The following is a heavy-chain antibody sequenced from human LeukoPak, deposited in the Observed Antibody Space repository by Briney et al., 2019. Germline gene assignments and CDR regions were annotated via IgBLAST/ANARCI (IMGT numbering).Heavy chain of an antibody. J-gene: IGHJ5*02. CDR1: GGSISSGGYY. Sequence: SQTLSLTCTVSGGSISSGGYYWSWIRQPPGKGLEWIGYIYYSGSTNYNPSLKSRVTISVDTSKNQFSLKLSSVTAADTAVYYCARPHIEYNGGVWFDPWGQGTLVTVSS. V-gene: IGHV4-61*08. CDR2: IYYSGST. CDR3: ARPHIEYNGGVWFDP. D-gene: IGHD1-1*01.